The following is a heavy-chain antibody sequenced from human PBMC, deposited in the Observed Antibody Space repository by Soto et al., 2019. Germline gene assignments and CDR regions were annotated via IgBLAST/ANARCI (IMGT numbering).Heavy chain of an antibody. D-gene: IGHD3-3*01. J-gene: IGHJ4*02. CDR2: INHSKIT. V-gene: IGHV4-34*02. CDR3: ARLCRWSGFYCWAPRGFDF. CDR1: GGSFNGYY. Sequence: QVQLQQWGTGLLRPSETLSLTCGVHGGSFNGYYWTWIRQAPGKGLDWIGEINHSKITNYNPSLKNRLTISLDTSKRQISLDLRSVTAADTAVYYCARLCRWSGFYCWAPRGFDFWGPGTLVTVSS.